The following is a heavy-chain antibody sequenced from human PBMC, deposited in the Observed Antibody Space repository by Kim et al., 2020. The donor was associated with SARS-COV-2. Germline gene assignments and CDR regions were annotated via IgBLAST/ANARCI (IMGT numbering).Heavy chain of an antibody. D-gene: IGHD3-16*01. CDR3: ARLCLTEAGLYFDY. Sequence: SETLSLTCTVSGGSISSSSYYWGWIRQPPGKGLEWIGSIYYSGSTYYNPSLKSRVTISVDTSKNQFSLKLSSVTAADTAVYYCARLCLTEAGLYFDYWGQGTLVTVSS. V-gene: IGHV4-39*01. J-gene: IGHJ4*02. CDR2: IYYSGST. CDR1: GGSISSSSYY.